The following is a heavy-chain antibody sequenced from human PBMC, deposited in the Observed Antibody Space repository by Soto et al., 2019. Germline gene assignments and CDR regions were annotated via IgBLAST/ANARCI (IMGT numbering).Heavy chain of an antibody. CDR3: ARAIVVVPAARVYYYYGMDV. J-gene: IGHJ6*02. CDR1: GFTFSSYS. Sequence: EVQLLESGGGLVQPGGSLRLSCAASGFTFSSYSMNWVRQAPGKGLEWVSSISSSSSYIYYADSVKGRFTISRDNAKNSLYLQMNSLRAEDTAVYYCARAIVVVPAARVYYYYGMDVWGQGTTVTVSS. CDR2: ISSSSSYI. D-gene: IGHD2-2*01. V-gene: IGHV3-21*01.